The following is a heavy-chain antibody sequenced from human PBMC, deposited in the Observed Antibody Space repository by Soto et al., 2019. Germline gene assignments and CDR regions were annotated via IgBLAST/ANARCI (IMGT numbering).Heavy chain of an antibody. D-gene: IGHD2-21*02. CDR3: AGSIVVVTALDH. Sequence: ASVKVSCKASGYTFTSYAMHWVRQAPGQRLEWMGWINAGNGNTKYSQKFQGRVTITRGTSASTAYMELSSLRSEDTAVYYCAGSIVVVTALDHWGQGTLVTVSS. V-gene: IGHV1-3*01. CDR1: GYTFTSYA. J-gene: IGHJ4*02. CDR2: INAGNGNT.